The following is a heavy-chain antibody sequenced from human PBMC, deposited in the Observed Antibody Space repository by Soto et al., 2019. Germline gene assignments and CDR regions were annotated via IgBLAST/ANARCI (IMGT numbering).Heavy chain of an antibody. J-gene: IGHJ4*02. CDR2: VSHSGNT. V-gene: IGHV4-38-2*02. CDR3: ARAKFESTGWHQFDI. CDR1: GYSISSGYY. D-gene: IGHD7-27*01. Sequence: NPSETLSLTCTVSGYSISSGYYWSWIRQTPWKGLEWIGEVSHSGNTKYYPSLRSRVTLSVDSSKNQISLALTSVTAADTAVYYCARAKFESTGWHQFDIWGQGTLVTVSS.